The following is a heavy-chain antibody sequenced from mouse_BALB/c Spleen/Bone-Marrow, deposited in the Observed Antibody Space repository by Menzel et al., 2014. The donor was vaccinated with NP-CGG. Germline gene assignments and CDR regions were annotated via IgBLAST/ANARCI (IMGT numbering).Heavy chain of an antibody. CDR1: GYTFTDHA. V-gene: IGHV1S137*01. CDR2: ISGYYGDA. J-gene: IGHJ4*01. Sequence: VHLVESGAKLVRPGVSVKISCKGSGYTFTDHARHWVKRSHAKSLEWIGLISGYYGDAIYNQKFKGKATMTVDKSSSTAYMELARLTSEDSAIYYCARSGKVRNAMDYWGQGTSVTVSS. D-gene: IGHD2-14*01. CDR3: ARSGKVRNAMDY.